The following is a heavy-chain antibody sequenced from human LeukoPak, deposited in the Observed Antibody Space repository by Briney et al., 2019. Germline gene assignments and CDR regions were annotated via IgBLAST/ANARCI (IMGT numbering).Heavy chain of an antibody. J-gene: IGHJ4*02. D-gene: IGHD5-18*01. V-gene: IGHV5-51*01. CDR2: IYPGDSDT. Sequence: GESLKISCKGSGYSFTNCWIGWVRQMPGKGLEWMGIIYPGDSDTRYSPSFQGQVTISADKSISTAYLQWSSLKASDTAMYYCARQRWTATAPFDYWGQGTLVTVSS. CDR3: ARQRWTATAPFDY. CDR1: GYSFTNCW.